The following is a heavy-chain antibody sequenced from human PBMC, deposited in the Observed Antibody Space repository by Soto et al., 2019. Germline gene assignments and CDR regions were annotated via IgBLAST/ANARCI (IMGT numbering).Heavy chain of an antibody. Sequence: PGESLKISCGGSGYTFTNYWIGWVRQMPGKGLEWMGIIYPGDSDTKYNPSFQGQVTISADKSITTTYLRWTSLKASDTAIYYCAASIFYYGMDVWGQGTTVTVSS. CDR3: AASIFYYGMDV. CDR1: GYTFTNYW. V-gene: IGHV5-51*01. J-gene: IGHJ6*02. CDR2: IYPGDSDT.